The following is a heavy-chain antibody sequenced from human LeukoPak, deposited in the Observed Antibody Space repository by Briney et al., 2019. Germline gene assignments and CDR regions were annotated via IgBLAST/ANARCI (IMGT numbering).Heavy chain of an antibody. D-gene: IGHD2-15*01. V-gene: IGHV1-46*01. CDR1: GDTFSSYT. CDR3: ARDRYCSGGSCYSESDYYGMDV. J-gene: IGHJ6*02. Sequence: ASVKVSCKASGDTFSSYTYTWVRQAPGQGLEWMGIINPSGGSTSYAQKFQGRVTMTRDTSTSTVYMELSSLRSEDTAVYYCARDRYCSGGSCYSESDYYGMDVWGQGTTVTVSS. CDR2: INPSGGST.